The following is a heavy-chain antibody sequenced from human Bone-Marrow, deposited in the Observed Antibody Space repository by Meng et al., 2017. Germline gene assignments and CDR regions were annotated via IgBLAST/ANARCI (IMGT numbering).Heavy chain of an antibody. V-gene: IGHV2-5*01. CDR1: GFSLSTSLVA. Sequence: LEESRRTPLEPTQTLMLTCTFSGFSLSTSLVAVGWVRQPAGKALELLTLIYWNDDKRYSPSLKIRLTITKETSKVHVVLTMTNMDPMDTATYYCAHRVMVRGVLNHWFDPWGQGTLVTVSS. CDR2: IYWNDDK. D-gene: IGHD3-10*01. CDR3: AHRVMVRGVLNHWFDP. J-gene: IGHJ5*02.